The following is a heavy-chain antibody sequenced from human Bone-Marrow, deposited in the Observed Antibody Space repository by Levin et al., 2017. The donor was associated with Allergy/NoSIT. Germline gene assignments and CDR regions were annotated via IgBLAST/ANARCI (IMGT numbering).Heavy chain of an antibody. CDR3: VRTSQTKTNYCDC. CDR2: IDYGGTT. V-gene: IGHV4-39*01. CDR1: GASISNGDYY. Sequence: PSETLSLTCTISGASISNGDYYWGWIRQPPGKGLEWIASIDYGGTTYYNPSFKSRVTMSVDTSKNQFSLKLNSVTAADTAVYYCVRTSQTKTNYCDCWGLGTLVTVSS. D-gene: IGHD1/OR15-1a*01. J-gene: IGHJ4*02.